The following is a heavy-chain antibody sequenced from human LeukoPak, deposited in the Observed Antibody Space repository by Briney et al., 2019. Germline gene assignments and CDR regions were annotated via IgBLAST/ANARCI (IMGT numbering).Heavy chain of an antibody. J-gene: IGHJ5*02. CDR3: VREAGYCASVCLKSNWFDP. V-gene: IGHV3-23*01. CDR1: GFPFSNHA. Sequence: GGPLRLSCAASGFPFSNHAMSWVRQPPGKGLEWVSAISNGNTYYADSVRGRFTISRDDSKNMVYLQMNSLRDEDTALYYCVREAGYCASVCLKSNWFDPWGQGTLVTVSS. D-gene: IGHD2-21*02. CDR2: ISNGNT.